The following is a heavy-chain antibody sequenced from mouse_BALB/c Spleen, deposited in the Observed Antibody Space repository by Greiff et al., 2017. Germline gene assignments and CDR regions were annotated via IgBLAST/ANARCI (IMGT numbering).Heavy chain of an antibody. Sequence: EVMLVESGPGLVKPSQSLSLTCTVTGYSITSDYAWNWIRQFPGNKLEWMGYISYSGSTSYNPSLKSRISITRDTSKNQFFLQLNSVTTEDTATYYGARAYYGNYGAMDYWGQGTSVTVSS. CDR1: GYSITSDYA. V-gene: IGHV3-2*02. J-gene: IGHJ4*01. CDR3: ARAYYGNYGAMDY. D-gene: IGHD2-10*01. CDR2: ISYSGST.